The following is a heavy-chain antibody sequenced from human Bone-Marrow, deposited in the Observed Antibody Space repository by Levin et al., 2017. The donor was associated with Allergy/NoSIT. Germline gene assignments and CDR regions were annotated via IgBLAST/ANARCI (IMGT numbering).Heavy chain of an antibody. V-gene: IGHV1-18*01. Sequence: ASVKVSCKASGYTFTSYGISWVRQAPGQGLEWMGWISAYNGNTNYAQKLQGRVTMTTDTSTSTAYMELRSLRSDDTAVYYCARGGRAYCSGGSCYDYYGMDGWGQGTTVTVSS. D-gene: IGHD2-15*01. CDR2: ISAYNGNT. J-gene: IGHJ6*02. CDR1: GYTFTSYG. CDR3: ARGGRAYCSGGSCYDYYGMDG.